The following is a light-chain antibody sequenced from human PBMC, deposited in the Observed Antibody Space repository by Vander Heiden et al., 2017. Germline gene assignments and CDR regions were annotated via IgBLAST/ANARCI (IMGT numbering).Light chain of an antibody. V-gene: IGLV1-40*01. J-gene: IGLJ3*02. CDR3: QSYDTSLSGCCV. CDR2: VNN. Sequence: QSVLTQPPSVSGAPWQRVTISCTGSSSNIGAGYDVHWYQQLPGTAPKLLIYVNNNRPSGVPDRFSGSKSGTSASLAITGLQAEDEADYYCQSYDTSLSGCCVSGGGTKLTVL. CDR1: SSNIGAGYD.